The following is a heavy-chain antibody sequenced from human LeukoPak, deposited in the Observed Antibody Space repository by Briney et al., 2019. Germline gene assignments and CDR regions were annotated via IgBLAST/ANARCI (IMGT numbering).Heavy chain of an antibody. J-gene: IGHJ6*03. D-gene: IGHD2-2*02. Sequence: GASVKVSCKASGYTLTSYAMHWVRQAPGQRLEWMGWINAGNGNTKYSQKFQGRVTITADESTSTAYMELSSLRSEDTAVYYCARDKGCSTSCYKGYYYYYYMDVWGKGTTVTVSS. CDR3: ARDKGCSTSCYKGYYYYYYMDV. V-gene: IGHV1-3*01. CDR1: GYTLTSYA. CDR2: INAGNGNT.